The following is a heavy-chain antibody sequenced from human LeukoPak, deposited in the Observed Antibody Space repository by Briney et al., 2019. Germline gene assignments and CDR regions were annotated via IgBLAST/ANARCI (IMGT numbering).Heavy chain of an antibody. D-gene: IGHD5-24*01. Sequence: SETLSLTCTVSGGSISSYYWSWIRQPPGKGLEWIGFIYYSGSTNYNPSLTSRVTMSVDTSKNQFSLKLSSVTAADTAVYYCARHRRDGSPTQDWGQGILVTVSS. J-gene: IGHJ4*02. CDR1: GGSISSYY. CDR3: ARHRRDGSPTQD. CDR2: IYYSGST. V-gene: IGHV4-59*08.